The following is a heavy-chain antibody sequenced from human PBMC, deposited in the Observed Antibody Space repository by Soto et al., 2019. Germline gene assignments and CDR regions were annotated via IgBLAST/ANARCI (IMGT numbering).Heavy chain of an antibody. CDR3: ARHNELVDRARIPNDVHDI. Sequence: GDSLKISCEGSGYSFTSYWISWVRQMPGKGLEWMGRIDPSDSYTNYSPSFQGHVTISADKSIGTAYLQWSSLKASDTAMYYCARHNELVDRARIPNDVHDIWCQRTLDTVS. J-gene: IGHJ3*02. D-gene: IGHD1-26*01. V-gene: IGHV5-10-1*01. CDR1: GYSFTSYW. CDR2: IDPSDSYT.